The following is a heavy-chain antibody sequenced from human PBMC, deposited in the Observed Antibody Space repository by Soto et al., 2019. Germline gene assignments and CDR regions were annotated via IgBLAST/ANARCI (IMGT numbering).Heavy chain of an antibody. CDR2: IKGDGTNT. CDR1: GFTFSSYW. V-gene: IGHV3-74*01. D-gene: IGHD6-6*01. J-gene: IGHJ4*02. Sequence: PGGSLRLSCAASGFTFSSYWMHWVRQVPGKGLVWVSRIKGDGTNTGYADSVKGRFTISRDNVKNTLYLQMNSLRAEDTAVYYCARDLVAVSGGVYSSSSGGYFFDFWGQGTLVTVSS. CDR3: ARDLVAVSGGVYSSSSGGYFFDF.